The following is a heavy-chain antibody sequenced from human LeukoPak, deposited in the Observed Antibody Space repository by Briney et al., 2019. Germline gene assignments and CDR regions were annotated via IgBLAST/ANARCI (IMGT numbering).Heavy chain of an antibody. CDR2: IHPNSGGT. Sequence: ASVKVSFKASGYTFTGYYIHWVRRAPGQGLEWMGWIHPNSGGTKFAQSFQGRVTLTRDTSITTASMELSSLISNDTAVYFCARTAYPSSSWFDPWGQGTQATVSS. J-gene: IGHJ5*02. CDR3: ARTAYPSSSWFDP. CDR1: GYTFTGYY. V-gene: IGHV1-2*02. D-gene: IGHD6-6*01.